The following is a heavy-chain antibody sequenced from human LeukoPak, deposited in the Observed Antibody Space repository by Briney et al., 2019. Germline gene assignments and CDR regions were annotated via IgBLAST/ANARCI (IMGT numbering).Heavy chain of an antibody. J-gene: IGHJ4*02. CDR3: AIYDNRGDFDY. D-gene: IGHD3-22*01. CDR1: GLFFSNYG. CDR2: IRNDDSDR. V-gene: IGHV3-30*02. Sequence: GGSVSLSCSGPGLFFSNYGLLGVRQPPPKGLELVAFIRNDDSDRDCGDSVKGRFIISRDNSKNTLFLQMNSLIPEDTGVYYCAIYDNRGDFDYWGQGTQVTVSA.